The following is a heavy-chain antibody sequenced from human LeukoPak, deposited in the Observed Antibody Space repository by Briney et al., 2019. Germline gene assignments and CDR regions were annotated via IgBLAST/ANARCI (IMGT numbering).Heavy chain of an antibody. CDR3: ARAGDTATMDV. D-gene: IGHD5-18*01. J-gene: IGHJ6*04. Sequence: PGGGPGISRAAPGFPLCQLYVNVVSPAPGKGVEWVANIKQDGSEKYYVDSVKGRFTISRENAKNSLYLQMNSLRAGDTAVYYCARAGDTATMDVWGKGTTVTISS. CDR2: IKQDGSEK. CDR1: GFPLCQLY. V-gene: IGHV3-7*01.